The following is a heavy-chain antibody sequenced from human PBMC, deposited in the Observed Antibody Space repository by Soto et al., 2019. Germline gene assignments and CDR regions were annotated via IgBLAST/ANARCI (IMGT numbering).Heavy chain of an antibody. D-gene: IGHD6-13*01. CDR1: GYTFTSYD. Sequence: ASVKVSCKASGYTFTSYDINWVRQATGQGLEWMGWMNPNSGNTGYAQKFQGRVTMTRNTSISTAYMELSSLRSEDTAVYYCAISLSAAGISDYWGQGTLVTVSS. CDR3: AISLSAAGISDY. V-gene: IGHV1-8*01. CDR2: MNPNSGNT. J-gene: IGHJ4*02.